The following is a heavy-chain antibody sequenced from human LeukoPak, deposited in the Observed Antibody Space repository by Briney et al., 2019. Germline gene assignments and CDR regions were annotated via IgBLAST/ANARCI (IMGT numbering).Heavy chain of an antibody. CDR1: GFTFSSYS. V-gene: IGHV3-21*01. CDR3: ARGVRIAVAGYIDY. Sequence: GGSLRLSCAASGFTFSSYSMDWVRQAPGKGLEWVSSISSSSSYIYYADSVKGRFTISRDNAKNSLYLQMNSLRAEDTAVYYCARGVRIAVAGYIDYWGQGTLVTVSS. J-gene: IGHJ4*02. D-gene: IGHD6-19*01. CDR2: ISSSSSYI.